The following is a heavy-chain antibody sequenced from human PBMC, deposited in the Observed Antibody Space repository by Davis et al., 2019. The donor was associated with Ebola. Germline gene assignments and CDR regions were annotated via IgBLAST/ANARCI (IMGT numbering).Heavy chain of an antibody. J-gene: IGHJ6*02. CDR3: ARGNYGDYIVLYYYNMDV. D-gene: IGHD4-17*01. V-gene: IGHV4-34*01. CDR2: VHHSGST. CDR1: GGSFSDYY. Sequence: MPGGSLRLSCAGYGGSFSDYYWTWIRQPPGKGLEWIGEVHHSGSTSYNPSLKSRVTISVDTSKNQFSLKLSSVTAADTAVYYCARGNYGDYIVLYYYNMDVWGQGTTVTVSS.